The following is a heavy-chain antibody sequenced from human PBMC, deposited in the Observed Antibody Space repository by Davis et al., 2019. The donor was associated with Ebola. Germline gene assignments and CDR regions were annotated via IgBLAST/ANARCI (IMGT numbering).Heavy chain of an antibody. J-gene: IGHJ6*02. CDR1: GYTFTGYY. D-gene: IGHD2-15*01. Sequence: ASVKVSCKASGYTFTGYYMHCVRQPPGQGLEWMGWINPNSGGTNYAQKFQGWVTMTRDTSISTADMELSRLRSDDTAVYYCGRGGGIGYYGMDVWGQGTTITVSS. CDR3: GRGGGIGYYGMDV. V-gene: IGHV1-2*04. CDR2: INPNSGGT.